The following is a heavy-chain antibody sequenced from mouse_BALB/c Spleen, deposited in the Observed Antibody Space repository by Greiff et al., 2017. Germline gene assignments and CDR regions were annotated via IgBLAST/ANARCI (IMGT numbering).Heavy chain of an antibody. Sequence: VQLQQPGAELVKPGASVKLSCKASGYTFTSYWMHWVKQRPGQGLEWIGEIDPSDSYTNYNQKFKGKATLTVDKSSSTAYMQLSSLTSEDSAVYYCARSDYGYPAWFAYWGQGTLVTVSA. CDR2: IDPSDSYT. D-gene: IGHD2-2*01. CDR1: GYTFTSYW. CDR3: ARSDYGYPAWFAY. J-gene: IGHJ3*01. V-gene: IGHV1-69*02.